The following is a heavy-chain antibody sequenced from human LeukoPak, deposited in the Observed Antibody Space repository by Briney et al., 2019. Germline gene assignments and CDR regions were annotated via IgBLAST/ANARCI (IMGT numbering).Heavy chain of an antibody. J-gene: IGHJ4*02. CDR3: ARAMEPYYDSNGCDY. V-gene: IGHV3-7*01. D-gene: IGHD3-22*01. CDR2: IKQDGSEK. CDR1: GFTFSSYW. Sequence: GGSLRLSCVPSGFTFSSYWMSWVRQAPGKGLEWVANIKQDGSEKYYVGSVKGRFIISRNNAKNSLYLQMNSLRAEDTAVYYCARAMEPYYDSNGCDYWGQGTPVTVSS.